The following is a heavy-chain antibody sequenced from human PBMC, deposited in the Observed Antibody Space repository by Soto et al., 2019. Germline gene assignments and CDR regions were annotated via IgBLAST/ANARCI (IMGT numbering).Heavy chain of an antibody. CDR2: IYNSGTT. CDR3: ARVSMSTVSWGFDP. D-gene: IGHD4-4*01. Sequence: SETLSLTCAVSGDSITSNHWNWIRQPPGRGLEWIGYIYNSGTTKYNPSPKSRVIISVDTSKNQLSLKLSSVTAADTAVYYCARVSMSTVSWGFDPWGQGTLLTVSS. V-gene: IGHV4-59*01. J-gene: IGHJ5*02. CDR1: GDSITSNH.